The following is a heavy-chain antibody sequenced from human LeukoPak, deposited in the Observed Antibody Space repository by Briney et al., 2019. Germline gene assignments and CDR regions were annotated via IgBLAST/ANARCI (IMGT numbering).Heavy chain of an antibody. CDR2: INHSGST. V-gene: IGHV4-39*07. CDR3: ARGFASFYGGKPYFSLGAFDI. Sequence: PSETLSLTCTVSGGSISSSSYYWGWIRQPPGKGLEWIGAINHSGSTNYNPSLKSRVTISVDTSKNQFSLKLSSVTAADTAVYYCARGFASFYGGKPYFSLGAFDIWGQGTMVTVSS. D-gene: IGHD4-23*01. J-gene: IGHJ3*02. CDR1: GGSISSSSYY.